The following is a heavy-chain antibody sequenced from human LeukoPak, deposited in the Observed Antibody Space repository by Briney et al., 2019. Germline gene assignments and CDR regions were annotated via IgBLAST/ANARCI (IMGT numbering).Heavy chain of an antibody. J-gene: IGHJ5*02. CDR3: AREAPGGPPTTYNWFDP. CDR2: INHSGST. Sequence: PSETLSLTCAVYGGSFSGYYWSWIRQPPGKGLEWVGEINHSGSTNYNPSLKSRVTIPVDTSKNQFSLKLSSVTAADTAVYYCAREAPGGPPTTYNWFDPWGQGTLVTVSS. D-gene: IGHD4-23*01. V-gene: IGHV4-34*01. CDR1: GGSFSGYY.